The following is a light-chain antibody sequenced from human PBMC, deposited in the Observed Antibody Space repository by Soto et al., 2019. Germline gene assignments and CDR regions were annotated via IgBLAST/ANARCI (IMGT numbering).Light chain of an antibody. J-gene: IGKJ4*01. V-gene: IGKV1-9*01. CDR3: QQLNDYQLT. CDR2: AAS. Sequence: DIQLTQSPSLLSASVGDRVTITCRASQGISTYLAWYQQTSGKAPKLLISAASTLQRGVPSRFSGSGSGTQFPLTISSLHPENVATYYCQQLNDYQLTFGGGTRVQIK. CDR1: QGISTY.